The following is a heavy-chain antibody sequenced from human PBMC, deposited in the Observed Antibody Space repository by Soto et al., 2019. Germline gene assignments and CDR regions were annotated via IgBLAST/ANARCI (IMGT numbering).Heavy chain of an antibody. D-gene: IGHD2-8*02. V-gene: IGHV4-34*01. CDR3: ARDKITGLFDY. J-gene: IGHJ4*02. CDR2: INHNGST. Sequence: SEALSPTYYSCGRTFSAYYWNRIRQPPGTGLERIGEINHNGSTNYNPSHKSQIIITIDTSKNQFSLKLTSVTAADTAVYYFARDKITGLFDYWGQGTLVTGSS. CDR1: GRTFSAYY.